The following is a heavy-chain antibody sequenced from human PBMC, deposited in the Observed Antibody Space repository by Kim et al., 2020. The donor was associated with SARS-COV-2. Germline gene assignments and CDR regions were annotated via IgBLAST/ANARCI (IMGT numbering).Heavy chain of an antibody. CDR2: TT. V-gene: IGHV3-49*02. J-gene: IGHJ4*02. D-gene: IGHD1-26*01. Sequence: TTEYAASVKGRFTISRDDSKSIAYLQMNSLKTEDTAVYYCTRAPWELLDYWGQGTLVTVSS. CDR3: TRAPWELLDY.